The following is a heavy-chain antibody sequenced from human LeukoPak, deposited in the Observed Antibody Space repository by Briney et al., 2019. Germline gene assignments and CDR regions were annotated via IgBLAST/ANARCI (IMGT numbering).Heavy chain of an antibody. CDR2: IRNDGTTT. CDR3: AKDVSDYDYVWGSYRALDY. Sequence: GGSLRLSCAASGFTFSTYWMHWVRQTPGKGLVWVSSIRNDGTTTNYADSVKGRFTISRDNSKNTLYLQMNSLRAEDTAVYYCAKDVSDYDYVWGSYRALDYWGQGTLVTVSS. J-gene: IGHJ4*02. CDR1: GFTFSTYW. V-gene: IGHV3-74*01. D-gene: IGHD3-16*02.